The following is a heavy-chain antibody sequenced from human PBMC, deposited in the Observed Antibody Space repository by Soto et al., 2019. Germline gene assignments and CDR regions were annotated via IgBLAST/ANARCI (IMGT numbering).Heavy chain of an antibody. J-gene: IGHJ4*02. CDR2: ISGSGATS. V-gene: IGHV3-23*01. D-gene: IGHD3-22*01. CDR3: ATDWARHSSSPDIFDY. Sequence: GGALSLSCAASGFTFSSYAMGWVRQAPGKGLEWVSGISGSGATSYYADSVKGRFTISRDNSKNALYLQMNSLGAEDTAVYFCATDWARHSSSPDIFDYWGQGTLVPVSS. CDR1: GFTFSSYA.